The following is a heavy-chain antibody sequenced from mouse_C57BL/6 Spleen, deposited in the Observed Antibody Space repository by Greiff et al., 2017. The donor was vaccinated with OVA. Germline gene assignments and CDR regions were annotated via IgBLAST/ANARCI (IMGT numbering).Heavy chain of an antibody. CDR3: AREGGLYDGYYDAMDY. D-gene: IGHD2-3*01. J-gene: IGHJ4*01. Sequence: DVQLVESEGGLVQPGSSMKLSCTASGFTFSDYYMAWVRQVPEKGLEWVANINYDGSSTYYLASLKSRFIISRDNAKNILYLQMSSLKSEDTATYYCAREGGLYDGYYDAMDYWGQGTSVTVSS. V-gene: IGHV5-16*01. CDR2: INYDGSST. CDR1: GFTFSDYY.